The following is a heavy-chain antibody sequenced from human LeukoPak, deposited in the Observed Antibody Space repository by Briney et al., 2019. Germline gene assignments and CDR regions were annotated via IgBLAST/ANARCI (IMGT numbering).Heavy chain of an antibody. CDR2: INHSGST. CDR3: ARGGDLYYDFWSGYYTGCCFDP. D-gene: IGHD3-3*01. CDR1: GGSFSGYY. V-gene: IGHV4-34*01. Sequence: SETLSLTCAVYGGSFSGYYWSWIRQPPGKGLEWIGEINHSGSTNYNPSLKSRVTISVDTSKNQFSLKLSSVTAADTAVYYCARGGDLYYDFWSGYYTGCCFDPWGQGTLVTVSS. J-gene: IGHJ5*02.